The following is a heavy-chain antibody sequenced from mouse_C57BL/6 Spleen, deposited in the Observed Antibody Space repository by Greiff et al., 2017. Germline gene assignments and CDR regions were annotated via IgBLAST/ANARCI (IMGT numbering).Heavy chain of an antibody. J-gene: IGHJ4*01. Sequence: DVHLVESGGGLVKPGGSLKLSCAASGFTFSSYAMSWVRQTPDKRLEWVATISDGGSYTYYPDNVKGRFTISRDNAKTNLYLQLSNLKSEDTAMYYCAREGNPGSENAMDYWGQGTSVTVSS. CDR2: ISDGGSYT. CDR3: AREGNPGSENAMDY. V-gene: IGHV5-4*01. D-gene: IGHD1-1*01. CDR1: GFTFSSYA.